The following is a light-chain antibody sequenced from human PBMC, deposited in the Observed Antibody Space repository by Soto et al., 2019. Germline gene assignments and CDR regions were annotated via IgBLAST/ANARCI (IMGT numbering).Light chain of an antibody. CDR3: QQYNSSLYT. CDR1: QSISSW. Sequence: DIQMTQSPSTLSASVGDRVTITCRASQSISSWLAWYQQKPGKAPKLLIYKASSLESGVPSRFSGSGSGTEFTLTISSLQPDDFANYCCQQYNSSLYTFGQGTKLEIK. V-gene: IGKV1-5*03. J-gene: IGKJ2*01. CDR2: KAS.